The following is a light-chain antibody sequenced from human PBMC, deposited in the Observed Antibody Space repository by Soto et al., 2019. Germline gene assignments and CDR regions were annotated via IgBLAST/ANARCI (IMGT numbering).Light chain of an antibody. CDR3: QQYNDWPRT. V-gene: IGKV3-15*01. CDR2: GAS. Sequence: EIVMTQSPATLSVSPGERATLSCRASQSITRNLAWYQQSPGQAPRLLIYGASTRATGIPARFSGSGSGTEFTLTINSLQSENFAVYYCQQYNDWPRTFGQGTKVDI. CDR1: QSITRN. J-gene: IGKJ1*01.